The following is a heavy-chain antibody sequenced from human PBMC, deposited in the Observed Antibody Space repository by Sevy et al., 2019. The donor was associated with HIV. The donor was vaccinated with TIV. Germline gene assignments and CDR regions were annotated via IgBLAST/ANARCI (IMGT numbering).Heavy chain of an antibody. CDR3: ARDSDTMVRLYYYGMDV. Sequence: GGSLRLSCAASGFTFSSYVMNWVRQAPGKGLEWVSYISSSGSTIYYADSVKGRFTISRDNAKNSLYLQMNSLRAEDTAVYYCARDSDTMVRLYYYGMDVWGQGTTVTVSS. CDR1: GFTFSSYV. J-gene: IGHJ6*02. V-gene: IGHV3-48*03. D-gene: IGHD3-10*01. CDR2: ISSSGSTI.